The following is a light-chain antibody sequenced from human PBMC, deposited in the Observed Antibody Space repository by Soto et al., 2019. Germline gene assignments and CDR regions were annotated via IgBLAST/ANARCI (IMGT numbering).Light chain of an antibody. V-gene: IGKV3-15*01. CDR3: QQYDRWPVT. CDR1: HSVSSS. Sequence: VLTQSPGALCLSTGERAALSCRASHSVSSSYIAWYQQKPGLAPRLLIYGASTRATGIPARFSGSGSGTEFTLTIDRLQSADFAVYYCQQYDRWPVTFGGGTKVDI. CDR2: GAS. J-gene: IGKJ4*01.